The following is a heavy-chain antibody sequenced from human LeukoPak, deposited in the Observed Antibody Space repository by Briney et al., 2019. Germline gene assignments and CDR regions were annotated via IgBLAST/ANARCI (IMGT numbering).Heavy chain of an antibody. CDR1: GYTFTSYD. Sequence: ASVKVSCKASGYTFTSYDINWVRQATGQGPEWMGWMNPNSGNTGYEQKFQGRATMTRNTSISTAYMELSSLRSEDTAVYYCARGSREMFSGSSIYDYWGQGTLVTVSP. CDR2: MNPNSGNT. CDR3: ARGSREMFSGSSIYDY. J-gene: IGHJ4*02. D-gene: IGHD1-26*01. V-gene: IGHV1-8*01.